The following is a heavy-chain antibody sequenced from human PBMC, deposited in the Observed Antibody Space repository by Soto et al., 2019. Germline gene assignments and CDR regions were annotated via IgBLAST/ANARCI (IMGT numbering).Heavy chain of an antibody. D-gene: IGHD3-3*01. J-gene: IGHJ4*02. CDR2: IYWNDDK. V-gene: IGHV2-5*01. Sequence: SGPTLVNPTQTLTLTCTFSGFSLSTSGVGVGWIRQPPGKALEWLALIYWNDDKRYSPSLKSRLTITKDTSKNQVVLTMTNMDPVDTATYYCAHSSAYYDFWSGYQYYFDYWGQGTLVTAPQ. CDR1: GFSLSTSGVG. CDR3: AHSSAYYDFWSGYQYYFDY.